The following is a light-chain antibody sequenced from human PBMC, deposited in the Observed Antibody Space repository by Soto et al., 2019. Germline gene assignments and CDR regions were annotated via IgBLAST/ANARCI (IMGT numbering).Light chain of an antibody. CDR2: GVT. CDR1: SSDIGGYDY. V-gene: IGLV2-14*01. CDR3: TSYTSSSTHV. J-gene: IGLJ1*01. Sequence: QSVLTQPASVSGSPGQSITISCTGTSSDIGGYDYVSWYQHHPGKAPKFIIYGVTNRPSGVSHRFSGSKSANTASLTISGLQGEDEADYYCTSYTSSSTHVFGTGTKLTVL.